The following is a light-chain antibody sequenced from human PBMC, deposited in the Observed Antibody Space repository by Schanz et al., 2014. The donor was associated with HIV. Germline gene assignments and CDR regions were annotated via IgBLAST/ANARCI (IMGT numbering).Light chain of an antibody. J-gene: IGKJ2*01. Sequence: EIVLTQSPGTLSLSPGERATLSCRASQSVSSSYLAWYQQKRDQPPRLVIYATSTRAAGIPDRFSGTGSGTDFTLTISSLEPEDFAVYYCQLYDSSSRVTFGQGTKLEIK. CDR2: ATS. CDR1: QSVSSSY. CDR3: QLYDSSSRVT. V-gene: IGKV3-20*01.